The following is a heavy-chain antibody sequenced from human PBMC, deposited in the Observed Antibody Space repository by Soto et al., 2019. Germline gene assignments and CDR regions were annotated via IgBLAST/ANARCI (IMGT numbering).Heavy chain of an antibody. CDR3: ERPITMMAPYFDY. D-gene: IGHD3-22*01. J-gene: IGHJ4*02. CDR2: IYYSGST. Sequence: SETLSLTCTVSGGSISSGGYYWSWIRQHPGKGLEWIGYIYYSGSTYYNPSLKSRVTISVDTSKNQFSLKLSSVTAADTAVYYCERPITMMAPYFDYWGQGTLVTVSS. V-gene: IGHV4-31*03. CDR1: GGSISSGGYY.